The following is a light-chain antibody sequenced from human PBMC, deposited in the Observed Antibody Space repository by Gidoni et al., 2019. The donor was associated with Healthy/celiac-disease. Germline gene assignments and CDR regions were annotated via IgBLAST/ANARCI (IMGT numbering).Light chain of an antibody. V-gene: IGKV1-33*01. Sequence: DIQMTQSPSSLSASVGDRVTITCQASQDISNYLNWYQQKPGKAPKLLIYDASNLETGVPSRFSGSGSGTDFTFTISSLQPEDIATYYCQHRWTFGQGTKLEIK. CDR1: QDISNY. CDR3: QHRWT. J-gene: IGKJ2*01. CDR2: DAS.